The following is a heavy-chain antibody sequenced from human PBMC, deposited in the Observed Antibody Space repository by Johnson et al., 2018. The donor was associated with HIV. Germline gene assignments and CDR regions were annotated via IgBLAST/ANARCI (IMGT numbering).Heavy chain of an antibody. V-gene: IGHV3-23*04. CDR3: ARDSVGARGAFDI. CDR1: GFNFSSYA. CDR2: ISASGGSV. Sequence: VQLVESGGGLVQRGGSLRLSCVASGFNFSSYAMSWVRQAPGKGLEWVSVISASGGSVQYADSVKGRFTISRDNAQSSLYLQMENLRAEDSAIYYCARDSVGARGAFDIWGQGTMVTVSS. D-gene: IGHD3-3*01. J-gene: IGHJ3*02.